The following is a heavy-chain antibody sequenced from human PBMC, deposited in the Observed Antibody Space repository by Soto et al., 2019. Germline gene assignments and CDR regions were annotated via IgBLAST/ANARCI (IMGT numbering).Heavy chain of an antibody. CDR3: ARLSRAPYSYYGMDV. J-gene: IGHJ6*02. V-gene: IGHV4-61*01. Sequence: PSETLSLTCTVSGGSGSSGSYYLSWIRQPPGKGLEWIGYSYYSGSTNYNPSLKSRVTISVDTSKNQFSLKLSSVTAADTAVYYCARLSRAPYSYYGMDVWAQGTRLTIYS. CDR1: GGSGSSGSYY. CDR2: SYYSGST.